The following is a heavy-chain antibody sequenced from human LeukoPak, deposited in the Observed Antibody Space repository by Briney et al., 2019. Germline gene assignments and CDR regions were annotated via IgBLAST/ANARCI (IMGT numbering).Heavy chain of an antibody. CDR3: ARYCSGGSCYSAFDY. CDR2: ISDSGSTI. V-gene: IGHV3-48*03. CDR1: GFTFSNYE. D-gene: IGHD2-15*01. Sequence: PGGSLRLSCAASGFTFSNYEMNWVRQAPVKGLEWLSYISDSGSTIYYADSVKGRFTISRDNAKNSLFLQMNSLRAEDTAVYYCARYCSGGSCYSAFDYWGQGTLATVSS. J-gene: IGHJ4*02.